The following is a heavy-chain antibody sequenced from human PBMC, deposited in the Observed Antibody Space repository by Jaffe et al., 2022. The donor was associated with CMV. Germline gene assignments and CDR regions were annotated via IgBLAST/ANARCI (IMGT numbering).Heavy chain of an antibody. D-gene: IGHD2-2*01. V-gene: IGHV3-7*01. CDR2: IKQDGSEK. CDR3: ARVPVVVPAAILDYYGMDV. Sequence: EVQLVESGGGLVQPGGSLRLSCAASGFTFSSYWMSWVRQAPGKGLEWVANIKQDGSEKYYVDSVKGRFTISRDNAKNSLYLQMNSLRAEDTAVYYCARVPVVVPAAILDYYGMDVWGQGTTVTVSS. J-gene: IGHJ6*02. CDR1: GFTFSSYW.